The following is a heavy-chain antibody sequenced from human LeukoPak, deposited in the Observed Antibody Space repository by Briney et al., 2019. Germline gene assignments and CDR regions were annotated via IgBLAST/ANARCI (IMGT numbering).Heavy chain of an antibody. CDR1: GGPISSYY. CDR3: ARGADGGATYYYYYGMDV. Sequence: SETLSLTCTVSGGPISSYYWSWIRQPPGKGLEWIGYIYYSGSTNYNPSLKSRVTISVDTSKNQFSLKLSSVTAADTAVYYCARGADGGATYYYYYGMDVWGQGTTVTVSS. D-gene: IGHD1-26*01. J-gene: IGHJ6*02. V-gene: IGHV4-59*01. CDR2: IYYSGST.